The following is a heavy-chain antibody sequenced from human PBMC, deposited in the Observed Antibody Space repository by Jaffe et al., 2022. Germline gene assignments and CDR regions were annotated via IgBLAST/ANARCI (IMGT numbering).Heavy chain of an antibody. CDR1: GFDFSIYS. CDR2: INSGSFHI. J-gene: IGHJ4*02. D-gene: IGHD4-17*01. Sequence: EVQLVESGGGLVKPGGSLRLSCAASGFDFSIYSMTWVRQAPGKGLEWVSSINSGSFHIYYADSVKGRFTISRDNANNLLYLQMNNLKAEDTAMYYCVGADYGDYDWGQGTLVTVSS. CDR3: VGADYGDYD. V-gene: IGHV3-21*06.